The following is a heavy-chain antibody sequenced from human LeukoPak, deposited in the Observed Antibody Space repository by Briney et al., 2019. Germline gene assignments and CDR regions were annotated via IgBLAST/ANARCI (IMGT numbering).Heavy chain of an antibody. CDR3: ARAAGRDTTSGLDFDY. J-gene: IGHJ4*02. CDR1: GGSISSSSYY. D-gene: IGHD1-26*01. V-gene: IGHV4-39*07. CDR2: MYSSGST. Sequence: SETLSLTCTVSGGSISSSSYYWGWIRQPPGKGLEWIGSMYSSGSTYYNPSLKSRVTISVDTSKNQFSLKLSSVTAADTAVYYCARAAGRDTTSGLDFDYWGQGILVTVSS.